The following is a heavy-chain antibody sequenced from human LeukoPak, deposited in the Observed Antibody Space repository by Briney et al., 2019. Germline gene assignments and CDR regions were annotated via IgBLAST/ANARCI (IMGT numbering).Heavy chain of an antibody. J-gene: IGHJ6*03. CDR3: ARDYYYYYSMDV. Sequence: SETLSLTCAVYGGSFSGYYWSWIRQPPGKGLEWFGEINHSGSTNYNPSLKSRVAISVDTSKNQFSLKLSSITAADTAVYYCARDYYYYYSMDVWGKGTTVTVSS. CDR2: INHSGST. CDR1: GGSFSGYY. V-gene: IGHV4-34*01.